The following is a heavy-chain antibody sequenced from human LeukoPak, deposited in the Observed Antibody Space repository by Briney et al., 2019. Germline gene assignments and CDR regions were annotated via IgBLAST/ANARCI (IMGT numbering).Heavy chain of an antibody. D-gene: IGHD3-22*01. CDR3: ARDRAHYDTSGYYSYYFDY. V-gene: IGHV3-21*01. Sequence: PGGSLTLSCAASGFTFTSYSMNWVRQAPGKGLEWVSSIKSSSSYIYYPDSVKGRFTISRDNAKNSLYLQMDSLRADDTAVYYCARDRAHYDTSGYYSYYFDYWGQGTLVTVSS. J-gene: IGHJ4*02. CDR2: IKSSSSYI. CDR1: GFTFTSYS.